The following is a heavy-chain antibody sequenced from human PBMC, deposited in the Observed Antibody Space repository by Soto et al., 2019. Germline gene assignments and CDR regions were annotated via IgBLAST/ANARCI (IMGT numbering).Heavy chain of an antibody. Sequence: QVQLVQSGAELKKPGASVKVSCKSSGYSFINYYIHWVRQAPGQGLEWMGWINPHSGDTDYAKKFQGRVTMTRDTSISTVFMELNRLTSDDAALFWCAGQGETYISPRDSCGIDVWGQGTSVTVSS. CDR2: INPHSGDT. CDR3: AGQGETYISPRDSCGIDV. V-gene: IGHV1-2*02. CDR1: GYSFINYY. D-gene: IGHD3-16*01. J-gene: IGHJ6*02.